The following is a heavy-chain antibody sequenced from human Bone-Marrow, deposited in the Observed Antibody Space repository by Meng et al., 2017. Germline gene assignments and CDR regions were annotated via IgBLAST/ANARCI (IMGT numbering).Heavy chain of an antibody. CDR1: GFTFSSSA. CDR3: ATMTTVTTRDY. CDR2: ISGSGGST. V-gene: IGHV3-23*01. D-gene: IGHD4-17*01. Sequence: GGSLRLSCAASGFTFSSSAMSWVRQAPGKGLEWVSAISGSGGSTYHADSVKGRFTISRDNSKNTLYLQMNSLRAEDTAVYYCATMTTVTTRDYWGQGTLVTVSS. J-gene: IGHJ4*02.